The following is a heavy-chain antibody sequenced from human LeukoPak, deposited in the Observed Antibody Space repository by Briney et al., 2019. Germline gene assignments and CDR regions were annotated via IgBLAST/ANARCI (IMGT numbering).Heavy chain of an antibody. CDR3: ARAARITMARGVYDY. J-gene: IGHJ4*02. D-gene: IGHD3-10*01. V-gene: IGHV1-2*02. Sequence: ASVKVSCKASGYTFTGSYMHWVRQAPGQGLEWMGWINPNSGGTNYAQKFQGRVTMTRDTSISTAYMELSRLRSDDTAVYYCARAARITMARGVYDYWGQGTLVTVSS. CDR1: GYTFTGSY. CDR2: INPNSGGT.